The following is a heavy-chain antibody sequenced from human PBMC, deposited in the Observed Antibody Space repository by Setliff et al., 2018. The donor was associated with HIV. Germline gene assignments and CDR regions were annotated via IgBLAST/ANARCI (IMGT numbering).Heavy chain of an antibody. CDR2: IKYDGSEI. Sequence: PGGSLRLSCLASGFTFSTYWMTWVRQTPGKELESVANIKYDGSEIYYADSVKGRFTISRDNAKNSLYLQMNSLRVEDTAVYYCATDLNWEGGWGQGTRVTVSS. J-gene: IGHJ4*02. CDR3: ATDLNWEGG. D-gene: IGHD1-26*01. CDR1: GFTFSTYW. V-gene: IGHV3-7*03.